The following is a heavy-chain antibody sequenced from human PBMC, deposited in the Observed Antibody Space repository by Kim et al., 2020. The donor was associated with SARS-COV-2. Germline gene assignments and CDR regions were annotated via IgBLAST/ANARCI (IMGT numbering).Heavy chain of an antibody. V-gene: IGHV4-31*02. Sequence: YYNPSLKSRLTISVDTSKNQFSLKLSSVTAADTAVYYCARVGGSGYDLQYWGQGALVTVSS. D-gene: IGHD5-12*01. J-gene: IGHJ4*02. CDR3: ARVGGSGYDLQY.